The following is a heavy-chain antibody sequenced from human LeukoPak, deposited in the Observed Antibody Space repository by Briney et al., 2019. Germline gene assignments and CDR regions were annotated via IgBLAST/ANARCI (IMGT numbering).Heavy chain of an antibody. D-gene: IGHD1-26*01. CDR1: GFTFSSYA. J-gene: IGHJ4*02. Sequence: GGSLRLSCAASGFTFSSYAMHWVRQAPGKGLEWVAAISHDGSINYFSDSVKGRFTISRDNSKNTLYLQVNSLRAEDTAVYYCARDRSGSYCIDYWGQGTLVTVSS. CDR2: ISHDGSIN. CDR3: ARDRSGSYCIDY. V-gene: IGHV3-30-3*01.